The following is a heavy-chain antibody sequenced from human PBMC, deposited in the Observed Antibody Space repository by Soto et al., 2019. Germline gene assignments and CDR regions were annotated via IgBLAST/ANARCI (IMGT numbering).Heavy chain of an antibody. V-gene: IGHV3-48*01. CDR1: GFTFSSYG. J-gene: IGHJ5*02. D-gene: IGHD6-13*01. CDR3: ARHPERIAEIGWFDP. CDR2: ISSSSSTI. Sequence: EVQLVESGGGLVQPGGSLRLSCAASGFTFSSYGMNWVRQAPGKGLEWVSYISSSSSTIYYADSVKGRFTISRDNAKNPLYLQMNSLSAEDTAVYYCARHPERIAEIGWFDPWGQGTLVTVSS.